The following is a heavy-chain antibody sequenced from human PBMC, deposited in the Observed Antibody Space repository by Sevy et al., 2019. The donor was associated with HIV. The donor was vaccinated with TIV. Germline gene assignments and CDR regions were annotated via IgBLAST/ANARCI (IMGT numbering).Heavy chain of an antibody. V-gene: IGHV3-15*01. D-gene: IGHD2-2*01. CDR2: IKSKTDGGTT. Sequence: GGSLRLSCAASGFTFSNAWMSWVRQAPGKGLEWVGRIKSKTDGGTTDYAAPVKGRFTISRDDSKNTLYLQMNSLKTEDTAVYYCAKDPMGAAAAIFWFDPWGQGTLVTVSS. CDR1: GFTFSNAW. CDR3: AKDPMGAAAAIFWFDP. J-gene: IGHJ5*02.